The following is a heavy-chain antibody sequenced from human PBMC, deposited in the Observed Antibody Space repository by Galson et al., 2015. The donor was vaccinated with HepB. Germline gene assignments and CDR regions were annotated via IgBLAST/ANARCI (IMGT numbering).Heavy chain of an antibody. D-gene: IGHD3-3*01. CDR1: GGTFSSYA. CDR2: IIPIFGTA. V-gene: IGHV1-69*13. CDR3: ASPSLPHLYYDFSVGGMDV. J-gene: IGHJ6*02. Sequence: SVKVSCKASGGTFSSYAISWVRQAPGQGLEWMGGIIPIFGTANYAQKFQGRVTITADESTSTAYMELSSLRSEDTAVYYCASPSLPHLYYDFSVGGMDVWGQGTTVTVSS.